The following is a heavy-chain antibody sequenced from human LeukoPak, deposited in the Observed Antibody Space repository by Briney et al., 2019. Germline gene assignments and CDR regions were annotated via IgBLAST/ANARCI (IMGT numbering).Heavy chain of an antibody. D-gene: IGHD3-10*01. J-gene: IGHJ4*02. CDR2: IYYSGST. V-gene: IGHV4-39*01. CDR1: GGSNSSSSYY. Sequence: PSETLSLTCTVSGGSNSSSSYYWGWIRQPPGKGLEWIGSIYYSGSTYYNPSLKSRVTISVDTSKNQFSLKLSSVTAADTAVYYCANENGGPDYWGQGTLVTVSS. CDR3: ANENGGPDY.